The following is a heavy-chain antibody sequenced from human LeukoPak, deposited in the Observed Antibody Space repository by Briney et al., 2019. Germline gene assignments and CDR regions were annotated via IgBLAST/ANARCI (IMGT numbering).Heavy chain of an antibody. CDR3: AKWGSSWDNWFDP. CDR2: ISSSSSHI. CDR1: GFTFSGYS. D-gene: IGHD6-13*01. Sequence: GGSLRLSCAASGFTFSGYSMSWVRQAPGKGLEWVSIISSSSSHIFDADSVKGRFAISRDNAKNSLYLQMNSLRPEDTAVYYCAKWGSSWDNWFDPWGQGTLVTVSS. V-gene: IGHV3-21*01. J-gene: IGHJ5*02.